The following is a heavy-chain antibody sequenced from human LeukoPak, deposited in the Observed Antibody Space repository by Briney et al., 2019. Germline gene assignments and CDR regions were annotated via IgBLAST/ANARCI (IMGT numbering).Heavy chain of an antibody. Sequence: GRSLRLSCVASGLPIADFAMHWVRQAPGKGLEWVSLISGDRVSTFYADSVKGRFSISRDNSKNSMSLEMNSLRTEDTAMYYCARESGKFDYRGQGTLVAVSS. V-gene: IGHV3-43*02. CDR1: GLPIADFA. CDR2: ISGDRVST. J-gene: IGHJ4*02. CDR3: ARESGKFDY.